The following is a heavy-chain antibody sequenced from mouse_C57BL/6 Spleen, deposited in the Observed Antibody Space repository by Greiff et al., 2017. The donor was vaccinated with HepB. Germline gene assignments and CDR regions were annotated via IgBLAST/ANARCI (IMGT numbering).Heavy chain of an antibody. CDR2: IRNKANNHAT. CDR3: TSPYGNYRYWYFDV. D-gene: IGHD2-1*01. CDR1: GFTFSDAW. V-gene: IGHV6-6*01. Sequence: EVHLVESGGGLVQPGGSMKLSCAASGFTFSDAWMDWVRQSPEKGLEWVAEIRNKANNHATYYAESVKGRFTISRDDSKSSVYLQMNSLRAEDTGNYYCTSPYGNYRYWYFDVWGTGTTVTVSS. J-gene: IGHJ1*03.